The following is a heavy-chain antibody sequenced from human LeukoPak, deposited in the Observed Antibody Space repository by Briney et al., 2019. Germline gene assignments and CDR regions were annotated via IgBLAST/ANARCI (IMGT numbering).Heavy chain of an antibody. V-gene: IGHV3-64*01. CDR2: ISSDGGST. Sequence: GGSLRLSCAASGIIFSNYAMHWVRQGPGKGLECISTISSDGGSTYYANSVKGRFTISRDNSKNTLYLQMGSLRAEGMAVYYCARGRQGAKTRYFDLWGRGTRVTVSS. D-gene: IGHD1-26*01. J-gene: IGHJ2*01. CDR1: GIIFSNYA. CDR3: ARGRQGAKTRYFDL.